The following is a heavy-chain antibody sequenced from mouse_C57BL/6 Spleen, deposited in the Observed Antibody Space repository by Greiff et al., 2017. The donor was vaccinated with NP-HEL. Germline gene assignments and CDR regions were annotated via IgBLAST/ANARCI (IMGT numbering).Heavy chain of an antibody. V-gene: IGHV2-9-1*01. CDR2: IWTGGGT. CDR3: ARNYYYGPHWYFDV. CDR1: GFSFTSYA. Sequence: VQLQQSGPGLVAPSQSLSITCTVSGFSFTSYAISWVRQPPGKGLEWLGVIWTGGGTNYNSALKSRLSISKDNSKSQVFLKMNSLQTDDTARYYCARNYYYGPHWYFDVWGTGTTVTVSS. D-gene: IGHD1-1*01. J-gene: IGHJ1*03.